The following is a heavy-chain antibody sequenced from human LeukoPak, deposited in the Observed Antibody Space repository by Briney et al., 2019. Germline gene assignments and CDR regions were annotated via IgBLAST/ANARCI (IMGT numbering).Heavy chain of an antibody. D-gene: IGHD3-3*01. Sequence: PSETLSLTCAVYGGSFSGYYWSWIRQPPGKGLEWVGEINHSGSTNYNPSLKSRVTISVDTSKNQFSLKLSSVTAADTAVYYCARGTTIFGVVIIRGGPIYFDYWGQGTLVTVSS. CDR1: GGSFSGYY. J-gene: IGHJ4*02. V-gene: IGHV4-34*01. CDR3: ARGTTIFGVVIIRGGPIYFDY. CDR2: INHSGST.